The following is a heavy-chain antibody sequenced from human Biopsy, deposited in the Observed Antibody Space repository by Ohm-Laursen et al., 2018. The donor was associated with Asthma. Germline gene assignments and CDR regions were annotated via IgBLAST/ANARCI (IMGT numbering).Heavy chain of an antibody. Sequence: PTQTLTLTCSFSGFSLSSSGANVTWIRQPPGKALEWLARIDWEEDKFYGTSLRTRLTISKGSSEDQVVLTMTNMGPVDTATYYCTRHNDYWGPGILVTVSS. V-gene: IGHV2-70*04. CDR3: TRHNDY. D-gene: IGHD1-14*01. CDR1: GFSLSSSGAN. J-gene: IGHJ4*02. CDR2: IDWEEDK.